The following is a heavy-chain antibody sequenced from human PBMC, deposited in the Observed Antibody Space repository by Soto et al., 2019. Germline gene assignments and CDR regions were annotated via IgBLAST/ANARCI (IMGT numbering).Heavy chain of an antibody. CDR1: GFTFSSYG. J-gene: IGHJ4*02. CDR3: ASFVGHYDFWSGYLVAPYYFDY. D-gene: IGHD3-3*01. V-gene: IGHV3-33*08. CDR2: IFYGGSSK. Sequence: GGSLRLSCAASGFTFSSYGMHWVRQAPGKGLEWVAVIFYGGSSKYYADSVKGRFTISRDNSKNTLYLQMNSLRAEDTAVYYCASFVGHYDFWSGYLVAPYYFDYWGQGTLVTVSS.